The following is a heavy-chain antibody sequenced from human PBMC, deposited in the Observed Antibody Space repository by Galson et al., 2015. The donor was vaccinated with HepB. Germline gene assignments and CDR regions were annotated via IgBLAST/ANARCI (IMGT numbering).Heavy chain of an antibody. V-gene: IGHV1-2*02. D-gene: IGHD2-21*02. Sequence: SVKVSCKASGYTFTGYYMHWVRQAPGQGLEWMGMINPNSGGTNYAQKFQGRVTMTRDTSISTAYMELSRLRSDDTAVYYCACSNVAYCGGDCRTYWGQGTLVTVSS. CDR2: INPNSGGT. CDR1: GYTFTGYY. CDR3: ACSNVAYCGGDCRTY. J-gene: IGHJ4*02.